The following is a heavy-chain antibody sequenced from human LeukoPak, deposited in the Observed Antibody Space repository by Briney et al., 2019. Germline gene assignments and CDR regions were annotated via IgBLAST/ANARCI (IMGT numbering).Heavy chain of an antibody. CDR1: GFTFSSYA. Sequence: GGSLRLSRAASGFTFSSYAMSWVRQAPGKGLEWVSGISAGGGSTYYADSVKGRFTISRDNSKITLYLQVNNLRAEDTAVYYCAKDRGYSGYEGLSDYWGQGTLVTVSS. CDR2: ISAGGGST. J-gene: IGHJ4*02. D-gene: IGHD5-12*01. V-gene: IGHV3-23*01. CDR3: AKDRGYSGYEGLSDY.